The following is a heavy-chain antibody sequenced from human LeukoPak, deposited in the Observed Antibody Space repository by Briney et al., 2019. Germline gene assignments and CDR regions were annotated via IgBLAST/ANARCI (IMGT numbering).Heavy chain of an antibody. CDR1: GFTVSSNY. CDR2: IKQDGSEK. V-gene: IGHV3-7*01. J-gene: IGHJ5*02. D-gene: IGHD3-22*01. CDR3: ARDYYDSSGYVWFDP. Sequence: PGGSLRLSCAASGFTVSSNYMSWVRQAPGKGLEWVANIKQDGSEKYYVDSVKGRFTLSRDNAKNSLYLQMNSLRAEDTAVYYCARDYYDSSGYVWFDPWGQGTLVTVSS.